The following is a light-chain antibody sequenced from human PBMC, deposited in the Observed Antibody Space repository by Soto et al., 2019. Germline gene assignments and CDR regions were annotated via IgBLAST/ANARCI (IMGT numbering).Light chain of an antibody. V-gene: IGKV3-20*01. CDR1: QSVSSNY. Sequence: EIVLPRSPGPLSLSPGERATLSCRASQSVSSNYLAWYQQKPGQAPRLLIYGASSRATGIPDRFSGSGSGTDFTLTIRRLEPEDFAVYYCQQYGSSYPWTFGQGTKVDIK. J-gene: IGKJ1*01. CDR2: GAS. CDR3: QQYGSSYPWT.